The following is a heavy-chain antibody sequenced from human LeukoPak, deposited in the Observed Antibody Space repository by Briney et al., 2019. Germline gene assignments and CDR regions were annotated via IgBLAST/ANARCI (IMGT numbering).Heavy chain of an antibody. J-gene: IGHJ5*02. Sequence: PSETLSLTCTVSGGSISSSSYYWGWIRQPPGKGLEWIGSIYYSGSTYYNPSLKSRVTISVDTSKNQFSLKLSSVTAADTAVYYCARGMILFGVENWFDPWGQGTLVTVSS. D-gene: IGHD3-3*01. CDR3: ARGMILFGVENWFDP. CDR1: GGSISSSSYY. CDR2: IYYSGST. V-gene: IGHV4-39*07.